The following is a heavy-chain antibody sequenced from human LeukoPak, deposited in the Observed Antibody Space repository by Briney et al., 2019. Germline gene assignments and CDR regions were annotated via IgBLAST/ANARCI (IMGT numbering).Heavy chain of an antibody. J-gene: IGHJ4*02. CDR2: ISSSGSTI. D-gene: IGHD4-17*01. V-gene: IGHV3-48*03. CDR1: GFTFSSYE. Sequence: GGSLRLSCAASGFTFSSYEMNWVRQAPGKGLEWVSYISSSGSTIYYADSVKGRFTISRDNAKNSLYLQMNSLRAEDTAVYYCARCDYGDPFDYWGQGTLVTASS. CDR3: ARCDYGDPFDY.